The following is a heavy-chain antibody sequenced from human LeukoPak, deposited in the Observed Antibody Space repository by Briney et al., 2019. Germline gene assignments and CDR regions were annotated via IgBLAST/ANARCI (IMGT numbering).Heavy chain of an antibody. J-gene: IGHJ3*02. CDR3: ARDPPRGRVVDPFDI. Sequence: GGSLRLSCAASGFTFITYEMNWVRQAPGKGLEWVSYINSGGSTVYYADSVKGRFTISRDNAKNSLHLQMDSLRGEDTAVYYCARDPPRGRVVDPFDIWGQGTMVTVSS. D-gene: IGHD3-10*01. CDR1: GFTFITYE. V-gene: IGHV3-48*03. CDR2: INSGGSTV.